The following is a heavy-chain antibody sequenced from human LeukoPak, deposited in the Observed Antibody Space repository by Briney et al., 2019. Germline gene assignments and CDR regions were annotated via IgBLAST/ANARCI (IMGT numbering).Heavy chain of an antibody. J-gene: IGHJ4*02. D-gene: IGHD3-10*01. CDR3: ARGAVGVILV. V-gene: IGHV4-39*02. CDR2: IYYTERT. CDR1: TGSISSSTYY. Sequence: PSETMSLTCTVSTGSISSSTYYWGWIRQPPGKGLEWIARIYYTERTKNNPSLKCRVTISVDTSKNHFSVKLSSGTAADTAVYYCARGAVGVILVWGQGTLVTVSS.